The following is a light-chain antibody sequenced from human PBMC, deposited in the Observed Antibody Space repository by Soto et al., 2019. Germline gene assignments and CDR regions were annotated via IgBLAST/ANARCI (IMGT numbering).Light chain of an antibody. CDR1: QSIRSW. V-gene: IGKV1-5*01. Sequence: IQMTQSPSILSASVVDRFTLTCRASQSIRSWLAWYQQKPGKAPKLLIYDAYSLESGVPSRFSGRRSGTEFTRTIAGLQPEDFATYYCQQYEMYSPLTFGGGTKVEIK. J-gene: IGKJ4*01. CDR2: DAY. CDR3: QQYEMYSPLT.